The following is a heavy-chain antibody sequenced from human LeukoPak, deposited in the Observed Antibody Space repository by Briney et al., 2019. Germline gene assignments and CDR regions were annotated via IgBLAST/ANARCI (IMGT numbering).Heavy chain of an antibody. Sequence: SETLSLTCAVYGGSFSGYYWSWIRQPPGKGLEWIGEINHRGSTNYNPSLKSRVTISVDTSKNQFSLKLSSVTAADTAVYYCARANPGGSYDSSGYYPLWGQGTLVTVSS. CDR3: ARANPGGSYDSSGYYPL. CDR2: INHRGST. J-gene: IGHJ4*02. V-gene: IGHV4-34*01. CDR1: GGSFSGYY. D-gene: IGHD3-22*01.